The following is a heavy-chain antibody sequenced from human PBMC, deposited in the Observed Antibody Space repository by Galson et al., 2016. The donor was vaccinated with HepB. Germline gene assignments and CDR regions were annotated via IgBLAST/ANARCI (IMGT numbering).Heavy chain of an antibody. Sequence: LSLTCSVSGGSISSGGYYWSWIRQHPGKGLEWIGYIYYTGSTYSRPSLKGRVAISIDTSKNQFSLRLSSVTAADTAVYYCARRSGDYGGPFDYWGQGNLVTVSS. D-gene: IGHD4-17*01. CDR1: GGSISSGGYY. V-gene: IGHV4-31*03. CDR3: ARRSGDYGGPFDY. J-gene: IGHJ4*02. CDR2: IYYTGST.